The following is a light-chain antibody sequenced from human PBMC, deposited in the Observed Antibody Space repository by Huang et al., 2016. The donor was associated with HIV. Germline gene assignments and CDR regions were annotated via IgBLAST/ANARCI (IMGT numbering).Light chain of an antibody. CDR1: QSINTY. V-gene: IGKV3-11*01. J-gene: IGKJ4*01. Sequence: EIVLTQSPATLSLSPGERATLSCRASQSINTYLAWYRQNPCQAPRLLIFDASTRASGIPARFSGSGSGTDFTLTISSLEPEDFAVYFCQQRTDWLTFGGGTKVEIK. CDR2: DAS. CDR3: QQRTDWLT.